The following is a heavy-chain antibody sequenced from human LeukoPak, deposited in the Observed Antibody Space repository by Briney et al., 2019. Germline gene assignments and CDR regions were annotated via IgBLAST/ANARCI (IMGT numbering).Heavy chain of an antibody. CDR3: ARVKGSVGATIDAFDI. CDR1: GGSFSGYY. J-gene: IGHJ3*02. V-gene: IGHV4-34*01. CDR2: INHSGST. D-gene: IGHD1-26*01. Sequence: PSETLSLTCAVYGGSFSGYYWSWIRQPPGKGLEWIGEINHSGSTNYNPSHKSRVTISVDTSKNQFSLKLSSVTAADTAVYYCARVKGSVGATIDAFDIWGQGTMVTVSS.